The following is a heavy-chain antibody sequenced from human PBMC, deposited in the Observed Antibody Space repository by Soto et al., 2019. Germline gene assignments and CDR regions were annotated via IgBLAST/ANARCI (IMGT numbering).Heavy chain of an antibody. CDR2: ISYDGSNK. CDR1: GFTFSSYA. D-gene: IGHD2-2*01. V-gene: IGHV3-30-3*01. Sequence: QVQLVESGGGVVQPGRSLRLSCAASGFTFSSYAMHWVRQAPGKGLEWVAVISYDGSNKYYADSVKGRFTISRDNSKNTLYLQMNSLRAEDTAVYYCARDSNQVVPAAILDYYGMDVW. CDR3: ARDSNQVVPAAILDYYGMDV. J-gene: IGHJ6*01.